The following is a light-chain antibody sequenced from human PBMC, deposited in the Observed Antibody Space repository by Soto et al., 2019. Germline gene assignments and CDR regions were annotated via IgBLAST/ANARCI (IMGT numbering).Light chain of an antibody. CDR3: QQRLT. V-gene: IGKV3-11*01. J-gene: IGKJ4*01. CDR2: DAS. Sequence: IVLPQSHATLSLSLGERSTLSCRASQSVSSYLAWYQQNHGQAPRLLIYDASNRATGIPARFSGSGSGTEFTLTISSLEPEDFALYYCQQRLTVGGGTKVDIK. CDR1: QSVSSY.